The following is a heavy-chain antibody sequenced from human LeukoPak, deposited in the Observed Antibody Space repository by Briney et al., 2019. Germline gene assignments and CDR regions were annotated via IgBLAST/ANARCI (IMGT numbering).Heavy chain of an antibody. D-gene: IGHD3-22*01. CDR1: GYTFTGYY. Sequence: GASVKVSCKASGYTFTGYYMHWVRQAPGQGLEWMGWINPNSGGTNYAQKFQGRVTMTRDTSISTAYMELSRLRSDDTAVYYCARAKGRGTYYYDSSGYSLYYFDYWGQGTLVTVSS. J-gene: IGHJ4*02. CDR2: INPNSGGT. V-gene: IGHV1-2*02. CDR3: ARAKGRGTYYYDSSGYSLYYFDY.